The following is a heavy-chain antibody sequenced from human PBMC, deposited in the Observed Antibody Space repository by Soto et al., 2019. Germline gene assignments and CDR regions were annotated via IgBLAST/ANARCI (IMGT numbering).Heavy chain of an antibody. D-gene: IGHD2-2*01. CDR2: FDPEDGET. Sequence: GASVKVSCKVSGYTLTELSMHWVRQAPGKGLEWMGGFDPEDGETIYAQKFQGRVTMTEDTSTDTAYMELSSLRSEDTAVYYCATAVNCSSTSCSRYYYYYMDVWGKGTTVTVSS. CDR3: ATAVNCSSTSCSRYYYYYMDV. V-gene: IGHV1-24*01. CDR1: GYTLTELS. J-gene: IGHJ6*03.